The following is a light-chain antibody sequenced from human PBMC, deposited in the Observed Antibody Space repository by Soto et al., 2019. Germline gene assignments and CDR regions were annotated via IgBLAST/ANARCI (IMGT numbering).Light chain of an antibody. CDR2: AAS. V-gene: IGKV1-6*01. Sequence: AIQMTQSPSSLSASVGDRVTITCRASQDIKKDLGWYQQKPGKAPNLLIYAASSLQGGVPSRFSGTGSGTEFTLTISSLQPEDFATYYCLQDYAYPLTFGGGTQVDI. J-gene: IGKJ4*01. CDR3: LQDYAYPLT. CDR1: QDIKKD.